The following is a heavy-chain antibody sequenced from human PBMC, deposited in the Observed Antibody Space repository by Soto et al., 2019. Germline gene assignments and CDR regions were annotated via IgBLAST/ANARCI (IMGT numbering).Heavy chain of an antibody. J-gene: IGHJ4*02. Sequence: GGSLRLSCAASGFTFSSYWMHWVLQAPGKGLVWVSRINSDGSSTSFADSVKGRFTISRDNAKNTLYQQMNSLRAEDTAVYYCASSLLTPFDYWGQGTLVTVSS. V-gene: IGHV3-74*01. D-gene: IGHD7-27*01. CDR1: GFTFSSYW. CDR3: ASSLLTPFDY. CDR2: INSDGSST.